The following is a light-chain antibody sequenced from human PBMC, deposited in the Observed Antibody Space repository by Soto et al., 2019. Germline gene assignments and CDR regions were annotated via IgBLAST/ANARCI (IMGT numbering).Light chain of an antibody. J-gene: IGKJ4*01. CDR3: QERSAGPPVT. CDR2: DAS. Sequence: IVYTQSPATLFLYPDERATLSCRASQSVSSSLAWYQQKPGQAPRLLIYDASKRATGIPARFSGSGSGTDFTLTISSLEPEDFAVYYCQERSAGPPVTVGGGTKVDI. V-gene: IGKV3-11*01. CDR1: QSVSSS.